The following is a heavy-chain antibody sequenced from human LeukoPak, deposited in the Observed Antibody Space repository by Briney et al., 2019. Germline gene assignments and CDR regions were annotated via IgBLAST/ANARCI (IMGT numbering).Heavy chain of an antibody. Sequence: PGGSLRLSCAASGFIFSSYGMSWVRQAPGKGLEWVSAISASGGRTNYADSVKGRFTISRDNSKNTLYLQMDSLRAEDTAVYYCARDRAWNYFDYWGQGTLVTVSS. CDR2: ISASGGRT. J-gene: IGHJ4*02. CDR1: GFIFSSYG. D-gene: IGHD3-3*01. CDR3: ARDRAWNYFDY. V-gene: IGHV3-23*01.